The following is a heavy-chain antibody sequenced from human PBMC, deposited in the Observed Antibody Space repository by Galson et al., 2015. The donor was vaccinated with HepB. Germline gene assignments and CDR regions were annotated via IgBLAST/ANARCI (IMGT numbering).Heavy chain of an antibody. CDR2: ISSSSSYT. CDR1: GFTFSDYY. D-gene: IGHD1-26*01. V-gene: IGHV3-11*06. J-gene: IGHJ4*02. Sequence: SLRLSCAASGFTFSDYYMSWIRQAPGKGLEWVSYISSSSSYTNYADSVKGRFTISRDNAKNSLYLQMNSLRAEDTAVYYCARDTSGSYYGIDYWGQGTLVTVSS. CDR3: ARDTSGSYYGIDY.